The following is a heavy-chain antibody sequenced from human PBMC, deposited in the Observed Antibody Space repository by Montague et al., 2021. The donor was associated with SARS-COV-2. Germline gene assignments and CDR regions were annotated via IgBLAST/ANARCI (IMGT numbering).Heavy chain of an antibody. CDR2: IFYSGTT. V-gene: IGHV4-39*07. D-gene: IGHD3/OR15-3a*01. J-gene: IGHJ6*02. Sequence: SETLSLTCTVSGGSISSSSYYWGWLRQPPGKGLEWIASIFYSGTTYYYPSLRSRVTISVPTSKNQFSLTVASVTAADTAIYYCAIDFKNSDAMDVWGQGTLVIVSS. CDR3: AIDFKNSDAMDV. CDR1: GGSISSSSYY.